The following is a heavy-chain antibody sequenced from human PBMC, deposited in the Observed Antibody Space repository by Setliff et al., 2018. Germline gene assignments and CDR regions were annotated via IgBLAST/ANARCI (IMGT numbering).Heavy chain of an antibody. CDR2: IYYSGNT. V-gene: IGHV4-39*07. CDR1: GGSIISSNYY. D-gene: IGHD3-10*01. Sequence: SETLSLTCTVSGGSIISSNYYWGWIRQPPGKGLEWIGSIYYSGNTYYNPSLRSRVTISVDTSKNLFSLKLSSVTAADTAVYYCARGIITMVRGVITFSYYWGQGALVTVSS. CDR3: ARGIITMVRGVITFSYY. J-gene: IGHJ4*02.